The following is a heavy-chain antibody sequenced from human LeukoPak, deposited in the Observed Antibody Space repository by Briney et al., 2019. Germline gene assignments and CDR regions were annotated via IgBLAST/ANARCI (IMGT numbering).Heavy chain of an antibody. J-gene: IGHJ4*02. Sequence: GGSLRLSCTASGFTISSYAMSWVRQAPGKGLEWVSAISGCGGSTYYADSVKGRFTISRDNSKNTLYLQMNSLRAEDTAVYYCAKDTALDCSGGSCYRIFDYWGQGTLVTVSS. CDR1: GFTISSYA. CDR3: AKDTALDCSGGSCYRIFDY. CDR2: ISGCGGST. D-gene: IGHD2-15*01. V-gene: IGHV3-23*01.